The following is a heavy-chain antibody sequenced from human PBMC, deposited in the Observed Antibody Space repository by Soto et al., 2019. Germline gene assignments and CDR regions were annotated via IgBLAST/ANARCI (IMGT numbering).Heavy chain of an antibody. Sequence: QVQLQESGPGLVKPSWTLSRTCTVSNASISSRKWWTWVRQTPGKGLEWIGEIYHSGSINHNPSLTSRVTMSVDKSNNQFSLKMTSVTAADTAVYYCASKFGELLAAAFDIWGHGTVVTVSS. CDR2: IYHSGSI. D-gene: IGHD3-10*01. J-gene: IGHJ3*02. V-gene: IGHV4-4*02. CDR3: ASKFGELLAAAFDI. CDR1: NASISSRKW.